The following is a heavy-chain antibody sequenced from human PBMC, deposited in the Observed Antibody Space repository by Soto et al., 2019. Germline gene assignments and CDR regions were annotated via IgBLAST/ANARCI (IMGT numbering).Heavy chain of an antibody. CDR1: GYTFTSYG. CDR2: ISAYNGNT. CDR3: ARVRSPTRGYSYGYVGYYGMDV. Sequence: GASVKVSCKASGYTFTSYGISCVRQAPGQGLEWMGWISAYNGNTNYAQKLQGRVTMTTDTSTSTAYMELRSLRSDDTAVYYCARVRSPTRGYSYGYVGYYGMDVWGQGTTVTVSS. D-gene: IGHD5-18*01. V-gene: IGHV1-18*01. J-gene: IGHJ6*02.